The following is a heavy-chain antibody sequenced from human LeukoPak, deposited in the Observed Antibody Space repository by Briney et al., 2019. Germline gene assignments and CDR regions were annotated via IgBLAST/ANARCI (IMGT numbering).Heavy chain of an antibody. V-gene: IGHV4-39*07. J-gene: IGHJ5*02. CDR3: ARAVTSSSSWYKWVNWFDP. D-gene: IGHD6-13*01. Sequence: SETLSLTCTVSGGSISSSNYYWGWIRQPPGKGLECIGSVYYSGNTYYNPSLKSRVTTSVDTSKNQFSLKLSSVTAADTAVYYCARAVTSSSSWYKWVNWFDPWGQGTLVTVSS. CDR1: GGSISSSNYY. CDR2: VYYSGNT.